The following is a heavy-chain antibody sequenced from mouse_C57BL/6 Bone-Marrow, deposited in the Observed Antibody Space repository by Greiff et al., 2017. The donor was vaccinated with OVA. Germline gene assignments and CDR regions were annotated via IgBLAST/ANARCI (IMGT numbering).Heavy chain of an antibody. V-gene: IGHV1-59*01. J-gene: IGHJ3*01. CDR2: IDPSDSYT. Sequence: VQLQQPGAELVRPGTSVKLSCKASGYTFTSYWMHWVKQRPGQGLEWIGVIDPSDSYTNYNQKFKGKATLTVDTSSSTAYMQLSSLTSEDSAVYYCARRSDYGAWFAYWGQGTLVTVSA. D-gene: IGHD2-4*01. CDR1: GYTFTSYW. CDR3: ARRSDYGAWFAY.